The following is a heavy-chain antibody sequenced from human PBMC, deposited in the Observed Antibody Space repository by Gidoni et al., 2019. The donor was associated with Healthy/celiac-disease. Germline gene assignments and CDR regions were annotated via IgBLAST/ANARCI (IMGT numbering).Heavy chain of an antibody. J-gene: IGHJ5*02. CDR2: INHSGST. D-gene: IGHD2-15*01. CDR1: GRSSSGYY. CDR3: ARGEACSGGSCTNWFDP. V-gene: IGHV4-34*01. Sequence: QVQLQQWGAGLWKPPETLSLTCAVYGRSSSGYYWSWIRQPPAKGLEWIGEINHSGSTNYNPSLKSRVTISVDTSKNQFSLKLSSVTAADTAVYYCARGEACSGGSCTNWFDPWGQGTLVTVSS.